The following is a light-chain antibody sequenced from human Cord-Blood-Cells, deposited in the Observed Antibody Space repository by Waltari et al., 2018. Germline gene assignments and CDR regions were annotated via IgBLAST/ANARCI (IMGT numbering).Light chain of an antibody. Sequence: DIQMTQSPSSLSASVGDRVTITFRASQSISSYLNWYQQKPGKAPKLLIYAASSLQMVVPSMFSGSGSGTDFTLTISSLQPEDFATYYCQQSYSTPCTFGPGTKVDIK. CDR1: QSISSY. V-gene: IGKV1-39*01. CDR3: QQSYSTPCT. J-gene: IGKJ3*01. CDR2: AAS.